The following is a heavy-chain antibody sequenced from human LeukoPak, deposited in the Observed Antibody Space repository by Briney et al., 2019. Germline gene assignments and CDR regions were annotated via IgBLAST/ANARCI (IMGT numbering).Heavy chain of an antibody. CDR3: AATTEGRFDAFDI. Sequence: SETLSLTCTVSGGSISSYYWSWIRQPPGKGLEWIGYIYYSGSTNYNPSLKSRVTISVDTSKNQFSLKLSSVTAADTAVYYCAATTEGRFDAFDIWGQGTMVTVSS. CDR2: IYYSGST. CDR1: GGSISSYY. J-gene: IGHJ3*02. D-gene: IGHD4-17*01. V-gene: IGHV4-59*12.